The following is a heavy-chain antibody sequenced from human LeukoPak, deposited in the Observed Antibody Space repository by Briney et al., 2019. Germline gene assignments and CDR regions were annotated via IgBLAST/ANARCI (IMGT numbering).Heavy chain of an antibody. V-gene: IGHV4-4*07. CDR1: GNSFGDYY. CDR2: IYTSGST. CDR3: ASEAYYYDSSGYYKY. J-gene: IGHJ4*02. D-gene: IGHD3-22*01. Sequence: SETLSLTCTVSGNSFGDYYWSWIRQPAGKGLEWIGRIYTSGSTTYNPSLKSRVTMSVDTSKSQFSLNLMSVTVADTAVYYCASEAYYYDSSGYYKYWGQGTLVTVSS.